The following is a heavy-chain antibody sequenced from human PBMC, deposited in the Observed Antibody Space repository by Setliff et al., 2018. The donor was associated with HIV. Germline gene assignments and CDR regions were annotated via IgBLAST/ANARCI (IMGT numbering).Heavy chain of an antibody. CDR3: ARDVGLCGVDCWPYFYFDL. J-gene: IGHJ2*01. Sequence: SETLSLTCTVSGNSISRRIYYWGWIRQPPGKGLEWIGNFYYSGSSHYNPSLKSRVTISVDTSKNQFSLKLSSMTAADTAVYYCARDVGLCGVDCWPYFYFDLWGRGNLVTVS. V-gene: IGHV4-39*07. CDR2: FYYSGSS. CDR1: GNSISRRIYY. D-gene: IGHD2-21*02.